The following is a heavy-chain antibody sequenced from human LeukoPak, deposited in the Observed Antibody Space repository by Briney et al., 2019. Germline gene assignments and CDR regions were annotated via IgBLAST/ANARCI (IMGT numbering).Heavy chain of an antibody. V-gene: IGHV3-33*01. CDR3: GRVYCGGNCYSPPLPDY. CDR1: GFTFSSYG. J-gene: IGHJ4*02. CDR2: IWYDGSNK. D-gene: IGHD2-21*02. Sequence: RSGGSLRLSCAASGFTFSSYGMQWVRQAPGKGLDWVAGIWYDGSNKNYADYEKGRFTISRDNSKNTLFLQMNSLRAEDTAVYYCGRVYCGGNCYSPPLPDYWGQGTLVTVSA.